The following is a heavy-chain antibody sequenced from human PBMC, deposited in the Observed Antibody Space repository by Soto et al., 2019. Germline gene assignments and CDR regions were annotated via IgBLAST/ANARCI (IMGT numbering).Heavy chain of an antibody. D-gene: IGHD1-26*01. CDR3: ARVMVGALLSFGLSYFDY. CDR2: TYYRSKWYN. CDR1: GDSVSSNSAA. J-gene: IGHJ4*02. V-gene: IGHV6-1*01. Sequence: SQTLSLTCAISGDSVSSNSAAWNWIRQSPSRGLEWLGRTYYRSKWYNDYAVSVKSRITINPDTSKNQLSLQLNSVTPEDTAVYYCARVMVGALLSFGLSYFDYWGQGPLVTV.